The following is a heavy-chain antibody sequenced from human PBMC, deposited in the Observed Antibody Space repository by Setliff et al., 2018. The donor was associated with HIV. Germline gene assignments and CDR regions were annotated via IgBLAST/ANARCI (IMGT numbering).Heavy chain of an antibody. V-gene: IGHV4-39*07. CDR1: GDLIRSSYYY. J-gene: IGHJ4*02. CDR3: ARDMMRWLVMVPGATCGYFDS. CDR2: VYYSGVT. D-gene: IGHD3-16*01. Sequence: SETLSLTCDVSGDLIRSSYYYWAWIRQSPGRGLEWIGSVYYSGVTHYNPSLKSRATISVDTSMNHFSLNLTSVTAADTAVYFCARDMMRWLVMVPGATCGYFDSWGQGALVTVS.